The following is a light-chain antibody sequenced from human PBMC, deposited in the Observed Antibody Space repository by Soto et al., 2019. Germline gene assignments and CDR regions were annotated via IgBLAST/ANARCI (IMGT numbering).Light chain of an antibody. J-gene: IGKJ1*01. V-gene: IGKV3D-15*01. CDR2: AAS. CDR1: QTLSIN. Sequence: EIVLTQSPGTLSLSPGERATLSCRASQTLSINSLAWYQQKPGQAPRLLIYAASTRATDIPERFSGSGSGTDFTLSISGLQSDDFAVYFCQQYKKWPPWTFGHGTKVEIK. CDR3: QQYKKWPPWT.